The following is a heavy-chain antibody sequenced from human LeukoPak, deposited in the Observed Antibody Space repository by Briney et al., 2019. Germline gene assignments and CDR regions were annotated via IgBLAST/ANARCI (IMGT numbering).Heavy chain of an antibody. CDR2: ISGSGGST. Sequence: GGSLRLSCAASGFTFSSYAMSWVRQAPGKGLEWVSVISGSGGSTFYADSVKGRFTISRDNSKNTLYLQMNSLRAEDTAVYYCAKERRFTTMTTAWDYWGQGTLVTVSS. J-gene: IGHJ4*02. CDR1: GFTFSSYA. V-gene: IGHV3-23*01. D-gene: IGHD4-17*01. CDR3: AKERRFTTMTTAWDY.